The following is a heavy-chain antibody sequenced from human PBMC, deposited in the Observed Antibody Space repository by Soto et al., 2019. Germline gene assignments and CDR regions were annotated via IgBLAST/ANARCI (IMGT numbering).Heavy chain of an antibody. CDR2: IYYSGST. J-gene: IGHJ6*03. CDR3: ARRNDYHYYYYMDV. V-gene: IGHV4-59*08. Sequence: NPSETLSLTCTASGGSVSSYYWTWIRQPPGKGLEWIGYIYYSGSTNYNPSLKSRVTISVDTSKNQFSLKLSSVTAADTAVYYCARRNDYHYYYYMDVWGKGTTVTVSS. CDR1: GGSVSSYY.